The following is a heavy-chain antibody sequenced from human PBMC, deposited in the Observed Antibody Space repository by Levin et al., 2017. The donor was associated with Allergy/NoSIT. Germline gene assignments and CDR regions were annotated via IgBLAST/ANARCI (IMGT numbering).Heavy chain of an antibody. Sequence: GASVKVSCAASGFTVSSNYMSWVRQAPGKGLEWVSVINSGGSTYYSDSVKGRFTISRDNSNNTLHLQMNSLRAEDTAVYYCATRRGYSYGYAYWGQGTLVTVSS. J-gene: IGHJ4*02. D-gene: IGHD5-18*01. CDR1: GFTVSSNY. CDR2: INSGGST. V-gene: IGHV3-66*01. CDR3: ATRRGYSYGYAY.